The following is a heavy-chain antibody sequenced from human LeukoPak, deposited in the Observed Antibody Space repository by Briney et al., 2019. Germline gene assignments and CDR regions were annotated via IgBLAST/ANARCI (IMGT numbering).Heavy chain of an antibody. Sequence: GGSLRLSCAASGFTFSSYSMNWVRQAPGKGLEWVSSISSSSSYIYYADSVKGRFTVSRDNAKNSLYLQMNSLRAEDTAVYYCARAGKDGPRGYWGQGTLVTVSS. CDR2: ISSSSSYI. D-gene: IGHD5-24*01. J-gene: IGHJ4*02. CDR1: GFTFSSYS. CDR3: ARAGKDGPRGY. V-gene: IGHV3-21*01.